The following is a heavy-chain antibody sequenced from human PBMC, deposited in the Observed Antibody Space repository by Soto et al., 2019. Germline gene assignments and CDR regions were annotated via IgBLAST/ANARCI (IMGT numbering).Heavy chain of an antibody. V-gene: IGHV4-30-2*01. Sequence: SEALSLTCAVSGGSISRGGYSWSWIRQAPGKGLEWIGYIYHSGSTYYNPSLKSRVTISVDRSKNQFSLKLSSVTAADTAVYFCARGFYEIRGYSSPFDYWGQGIVVTVSA. CDR2: IYHSGST. CDR3: ARGFYEIRGYSSPFDY. D-gene: IGHD3-22*01. CDR1: GGSISRGGYS. J-gene: IGHJ4*02.